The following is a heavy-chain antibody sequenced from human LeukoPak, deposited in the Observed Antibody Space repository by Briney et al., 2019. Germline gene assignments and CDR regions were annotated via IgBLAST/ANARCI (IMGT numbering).Heavy chain of an antibody. D-gene: IGHD3-10*01. CDR3: ARVSSGYGMDV. J-gene: IGHJ6*02. V-gene: IGHV3-11*01. Sequence: PGGSLRLSCAASGFTFSDYDVSWIRQAPGKGLEWVSYISSGGSTIYYVDSVKGRFTISRDNAKNSLYLQMNSLRAEDTAVYYCARVSSGYGMDVWGQGTTVTVSS. CDR2: ISSGGSTI. CDR1: GFTFSDYD.